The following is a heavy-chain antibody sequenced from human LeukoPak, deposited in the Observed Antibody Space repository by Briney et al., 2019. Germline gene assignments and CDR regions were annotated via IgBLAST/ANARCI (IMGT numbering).Heavy chain of an antibody. V-gene: IGHV1-69*06. D-gene: IGHD6-6*01. CDR2: IIPIFGTA. CDR1: GGTFSSYA. J-gene: IGHJ5*02. CDR3: ASSKGYSSSSRQTPYNWFDP. Sequence: ASVKVSCKASGGTFSSYAISWVRQAPGQGLEWMGGIIPIFGTANHAQKFQGRVTITADKSTSTAYMELSSLRSEDTAVYYCASSKGYSSSSRQTPYNWFDPWGQGTLVTVSS.